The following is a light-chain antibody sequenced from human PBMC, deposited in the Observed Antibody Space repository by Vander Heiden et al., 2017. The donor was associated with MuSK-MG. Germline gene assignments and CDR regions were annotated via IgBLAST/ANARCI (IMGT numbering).Light chain of an antibody. Sequence: DIQMTQSRSSLSASVGDRVTITCRASQSISSYLNWYQQKPGKAPKLLIYAASSLQRGVPSRFSGSGSGTDFTLTISRLQPEDFATYYCQQSDSTPQTFGQGTKVEIK. CDR1: QSISSY. CDR2: AAS. J-gene: IGKJ1*01. CDR3: QQSDSTPQT. V-gene: IGKV1-39*01.